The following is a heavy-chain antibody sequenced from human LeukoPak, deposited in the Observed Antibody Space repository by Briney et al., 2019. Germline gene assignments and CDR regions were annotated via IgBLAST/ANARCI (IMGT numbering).Heavy chain of an antibody. CDR2: INHSGST. CDR3: ARREYYYDSSGLWHAFDI. J-gene: IGHJ3*02. CDR1: GASLSTSPYY. D-gene: IGHD3-22*01. V-gene: IGHV4-39*07. Sequence: SETLSLTCSVSGASLSTSPYYWGWIRQPPGKGLEWIGEINHSGSTNYNPSLKSRVTISVDTSKNQFSLKLSSVTAADTAVYYCARREYYYDSSGLWHAFDIWGQGTMVTVSS.